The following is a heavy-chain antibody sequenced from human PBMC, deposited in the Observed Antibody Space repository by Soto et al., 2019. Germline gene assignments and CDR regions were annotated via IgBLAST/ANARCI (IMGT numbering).Heavy chain of an antibody. D-gene: IGHD2-15*01. Sequence: ESGGGLVQPGRSLRLSCAASGFTFDDYAMHWVRQAPGKGLEWVSGISWNSGSIGYADSVKGRFTISRDNAKNSLYLQMNSLRAEDTALYYCAKDSSHGGFYYYMDVWGKGTTVTVSS. CDR1: GFTFDDYA. J-gene: IGHJ6*03. V-gene: IGHV3-9*01. CDR3: AKDSSHGGFYYYMDV. CDR2: ISWNSGSI.